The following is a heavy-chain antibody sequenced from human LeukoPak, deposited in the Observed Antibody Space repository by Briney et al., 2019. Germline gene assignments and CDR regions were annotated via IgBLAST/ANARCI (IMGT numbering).Heavy chain of an antibody. CDR3: AKDGSWIQLWLPNY. CDR2: ISGSGGST. D-gene: IGHD5-18*01. CDR1: GFTFSSYA. Sequence: PGGSLRLSCAASGFTFSSYAMSWVRQAPGKGLEWVSAISGSGGSTYYADSVKGRFTISRDNSKNTLYPQMNSLRAEDTAVYYCAKDGSWIQLWLPNYWGQGTLVTVSS. V-gene: IGHV3-23*01. J-gene: IGHJ4*02.